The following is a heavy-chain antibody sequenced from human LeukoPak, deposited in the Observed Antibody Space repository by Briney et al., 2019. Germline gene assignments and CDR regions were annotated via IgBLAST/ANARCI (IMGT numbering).Heavy chain of an antibody. D-gene: IGHD3-10*01. CDR1: GFTFGSYA. CDR3: AKSYYYGSGSYLDY. V-gene: IGHV3-23*01. J-gene: IGHJ4*02. Sequence: GGSLRLSCAASGFTFGSYALTWVRQAPGKGLEWVSVISGSGGSTYNADSVKGRFTISRDNSKNTLYLQMNSLRAEDTAVYYCAKSYYYGSGSYLDYWGQGTLVTVSS. CDR2: ISGSGGST.